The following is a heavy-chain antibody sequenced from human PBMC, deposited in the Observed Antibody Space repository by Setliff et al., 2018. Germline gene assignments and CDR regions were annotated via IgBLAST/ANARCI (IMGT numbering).Heavy chain of an antibody. Sequence: ASVKVSCKASGYTFTSHYMHWVRQDPGLGLEWMGTINPSSGRTSYAQKFQGRVTMTRDTSTSTVYMDMSSLRSEDTAVYYCARDVFPYHYEGAFDIWGQGTMVTV. D-gene: IGHD3-22*01. CDR1: GYTFTSHY. CDR3: ARDVFPYHYEGAFDI. J-gene: IGHJ3*02. V-gene: IGHV1-46*01. CDR2: INPSSGRT.